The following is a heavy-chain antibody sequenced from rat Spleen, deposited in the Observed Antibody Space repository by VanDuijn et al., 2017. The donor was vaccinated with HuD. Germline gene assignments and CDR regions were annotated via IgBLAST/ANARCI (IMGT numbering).Heavy chain of an antibody. CDR3: TSPFRWFAY. CDR1: GFSLTKYS. Sequence: QVQVKESGPGLVQPSETLSLTCTVSGFSLTKYSVSWVRQPSGKGPEWMGRMWYDGDAAYNSALKSRLSISRDTSKSQVFLKMNSLQTEDTAIYFCTSPFRWFAYWGQGTLVTVSS. J-gene: IGHJ3*01. CDR2: MWYDGDA. V-gene: IGHV2-15*01.